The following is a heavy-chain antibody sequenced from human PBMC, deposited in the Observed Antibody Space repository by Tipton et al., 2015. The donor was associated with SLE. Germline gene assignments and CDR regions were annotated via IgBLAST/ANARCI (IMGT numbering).Heavy chain of an antibody. J-gene: IGHJ6*02. CDR2: IYTSGST. V-gene: IGHV4-4*07. CDR3: ARAGIAASQYSVYYYGMDV. Sequence: TLSLTCTVSGGSISSYYWSWIRQPAGKGLEWIGRIYTSGSTNYNPSLKSRVTMSVDTSKNQFSLNLSSVTAADTAIYYCARAGIAASQYSVYYYGMDVWGQGTTVTVSS. D-gene: IGHD2-15*01. CDR1: GGSISSYY.